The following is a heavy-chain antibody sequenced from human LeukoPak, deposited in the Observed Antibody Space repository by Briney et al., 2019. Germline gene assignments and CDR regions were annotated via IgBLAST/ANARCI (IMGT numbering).Heavy chain of an antibody. D-gene: IGHD3-10*01. CDR3: ARSGRTYYYGSGSSY. V-gene: IGHV3-48*03. CDR2: ISSSGSTI. Sequence: GGSLRLSCAASGFTFSSYEMNWVRQAPGKGLEWVSYISSSGSTIYYADSVKGRFTISRDNAKNSLYLQMNSLRAEDTAVYYCARSGRTYYYGSGSSYWGQGTLVTVSS. CDR1: GFTFSSYE. J-gene: IGHJ4*02.